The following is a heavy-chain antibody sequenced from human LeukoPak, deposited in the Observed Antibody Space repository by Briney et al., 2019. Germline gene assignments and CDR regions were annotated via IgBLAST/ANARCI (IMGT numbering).Heavy chain of an antibody. D-gene: IGHD6-19*01. J-gene: IGHJ4*02. CDR3: ARGPHQQWPPMQY. Sequence: SETQSLTCAVYGGSVSGYHWTWIRQPPGKGLEYIGEINDSGSSIYNPSLKNRVTISVDTSKKQISVNLTSVTAADTGVYYCARGPHQQWPPMQYWGQGSLVTVSS. CDR2: INDSGSS. CDR1: GGSVSGYH. V-gene: IGHV4-34*01.